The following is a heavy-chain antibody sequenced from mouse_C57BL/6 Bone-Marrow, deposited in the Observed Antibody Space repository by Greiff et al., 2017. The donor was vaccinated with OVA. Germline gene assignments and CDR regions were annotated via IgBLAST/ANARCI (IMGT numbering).Heavy chain of an antibody. CDR1: GYTFTSYW. CDR2: LDPSDSYT. CDR3: AREDYPYAMDY. Sequence: QVQLQQPGAELVKPGASVQLSCKASGYTFTSYWMQWVKQRPGQGLEWIGELDPSDSYTNYNQKFKGKATLTVDTSSSTAYMQLSSLTSEDAAVYYCAREDYPYAMDYWGQGTSVTVSS. D-gene: IGHD2-4*01. J-gene: IGHJ4*01. V-gene: IGHV1-50*01.